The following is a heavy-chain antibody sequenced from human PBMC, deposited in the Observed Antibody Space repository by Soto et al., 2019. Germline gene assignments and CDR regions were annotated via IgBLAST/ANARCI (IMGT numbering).Heavy chain of an antibody. Sequence: PGGSLKISLQCSGYTFSNFWISWVRQLPGKGLEWMVIMYPGDYETRYSPSFHGNVTISVDKHSVTAYLQWHSLEASDSAFYFCGRSPRSRSYFDFWGQVALVTVSS. CDR1: GYTFSNFW. CDR3: GRSPRSRSYFDF. J-gene: IGHJ4*02. V-gene: IGHV5-51*01. CDR2: MYPGDYET. D-gene: IGHD1-26*01.